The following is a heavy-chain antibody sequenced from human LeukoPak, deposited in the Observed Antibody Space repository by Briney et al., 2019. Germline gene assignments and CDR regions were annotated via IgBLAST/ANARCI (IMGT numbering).Heavy chain of an antibody. Sequence: SETLSLTCAVFDGSFSWYYWTWVRQFPGRGLEWIGEINDSGGTNYSPSLKSRVTISVDPSKNQFSMKLRSVTAADTAVYYCARTATIIYYMDLWGKGTTVTVSS. D-gene: IGHD5-12*01. CDR1: DGSFSWYY. J-gene: IGHJ6*03. CDR3: ARTATIIYYMDL. V-gene: IGHV4-34*01. CDR2: INDSGGT.